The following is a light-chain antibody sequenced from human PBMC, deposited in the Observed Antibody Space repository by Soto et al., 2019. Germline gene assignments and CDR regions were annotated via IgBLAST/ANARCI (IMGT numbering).Light chain of an antibody. J-gene: IGKJ5*01. CDR2: DAS. Sequence: VVMTQSPATLSAGGGERATISWRASRSVSSSLAWYQQKPGQAPRLLIFDASTRATGVPARFSGSGSGTEFTLTITSLQPEDFAVYYCQQYHSWPPITFGQGTRLEIK. CDR1: RSVSSS. V-gene: IGKV3-15*01. CDR3: QQYHSWPPIT.